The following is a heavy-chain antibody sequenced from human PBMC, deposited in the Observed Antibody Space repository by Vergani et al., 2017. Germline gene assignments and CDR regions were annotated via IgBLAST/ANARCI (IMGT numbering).Heavy chain of an antibody. CDR2: IKEDGSEK. CDR3: ASVYYYAFDY. J-gene: IGHJ4*02. CDR1: AFTFSSYW. D-gene: IGHD3-10*01. Sequence: EVQLVESGGGLVQPGGSLRVSCAASAFTFSSYWMSWVRQAPGKGLEWVANIKEDGSEKYYVDSVKGRFTISRDNAKNSLYLQMNSLRAEDTAVYYCASVYYYAFDYWGQGTLVTVSS. V-gene: IGHV3-7*03.